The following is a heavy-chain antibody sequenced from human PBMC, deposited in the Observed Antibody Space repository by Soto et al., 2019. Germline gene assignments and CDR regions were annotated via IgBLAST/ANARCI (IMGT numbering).Heavy chain of an antibody. CDR1: GGSFSGYY. D-gene: IGHD6-6*01. CDR2: INHSGST. CDR3: ARGRAVRSSSSVYYYYYGMDV. V-gene: IGHV4-34*01. Sequence: SETLSLTCAVYGGSFSGYYWSWIRQPPGKGLEWIGEINHSGSTNYNPSLKSRVTISVDTSKNQFSLKLSSVTAADTAVYYCARGRAVRSSSSVYYYYYGMDVWGQGTTVTVS. J-gene: IGHJ6*02.